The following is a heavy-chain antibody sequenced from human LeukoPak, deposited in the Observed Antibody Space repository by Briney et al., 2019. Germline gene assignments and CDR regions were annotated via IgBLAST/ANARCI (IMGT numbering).Heavy chain of an antibody. V-gene: IGHV1-18*01. CDR1: GGTFSRYA. Sequence: ASVKVSCKASGGTFSRYAISWVRQAPGQGLEWMGWISAYNGNTNYAQKLQGRVTMTTDTSTSTAYMELRSLRSDDTAVYYCARVHGSGVEDYWGQGTLVTVSS. J-gene: IGHJ4*02. CDR2: ISAYNGNT. D-gene: IGHD3-10*01. CDR3: ARVHGSGVEDY.